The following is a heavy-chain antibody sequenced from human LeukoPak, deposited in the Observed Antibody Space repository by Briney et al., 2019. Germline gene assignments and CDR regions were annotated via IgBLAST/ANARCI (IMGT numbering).Heavy chain of an antibody. J-gene: IGHJ4*02. CDR1: ANTFTDYY. CDR3: ARGPYSSGWYDGRDYFDY. V-gene: IGHV1-69*13. Sequence: GASVKVSCKPSANTFTDYYMHWVRQAPGQGLEWMGGIIPIFGTANYAQKFQGRVTITADESTSTAYMELSSLRSEDTAVYYCARGPYSSGWYDGRDYFDYWGQGTLVTVSS. D-gene: IGHD6-19*01. CDR2: IIPIFGTA.